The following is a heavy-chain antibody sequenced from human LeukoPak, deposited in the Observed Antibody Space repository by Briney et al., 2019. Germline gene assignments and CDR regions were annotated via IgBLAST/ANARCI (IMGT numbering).Heavy chain of an antibody. J-gene: IGHJ4*02. CDR3: ARRTTVTTSSFDY. CDR1: GGSFSGYY. Sequence: PSETLSLTCAVYGGSFSGYYWSWIRQPPGKGLEWIGEINHSGSTNYNPSLKSRVTISVDTSTNQFSLKLSSATAADTAVYYCARRTTVTTSSFDYWGQGTLVTVSS. V-gene: IGHV4-34*01. CDR2: INHSGST. D-gene: IGHD4-17*01.